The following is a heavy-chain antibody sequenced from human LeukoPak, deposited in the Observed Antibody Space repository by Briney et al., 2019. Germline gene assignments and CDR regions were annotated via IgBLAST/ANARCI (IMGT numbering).Heavy chain of an antibody. CDR2: IWSDGSER. Sequence: AGSLRLSCAMSGFRFSHPAMYWVRLGPAKGLEWVAVIWSDGSERYYAISRDDSQQMVYLQMNSLRTEETAVYYCVKDVQRGFDYTNSLDHWGQGTLVAVSS. CDR3: VKDVQRGFDYTNSLDH. V-gene: IGHV3-33*06. CDR1: GFRFSHPA. D-gene: IGHD4-11*01. J-gene: IGHJ4*02.